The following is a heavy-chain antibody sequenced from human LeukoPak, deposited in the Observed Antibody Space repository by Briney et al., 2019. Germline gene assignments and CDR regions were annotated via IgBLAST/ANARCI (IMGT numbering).Heavy chain of an antibody. CDR3: AREDNYYDSSGYLNWFDP. J-gene: IGHJ5*02. V-gene: IGHV3-20*04. Sequence: GGSLRLSCAASGFTFDDYGMSWVRQAPGKGLEWVSGITWNGGSTGYADSVKGLFAISRDNAKNSLYLQMNSLRAEDTAFYYCAREDNYYDSSGYLNWFDPWGQGTLVTVSS. CDR2: ITWNGGST. CDR1: GFTFDDYG. D-gene: IGHD3-22*01.